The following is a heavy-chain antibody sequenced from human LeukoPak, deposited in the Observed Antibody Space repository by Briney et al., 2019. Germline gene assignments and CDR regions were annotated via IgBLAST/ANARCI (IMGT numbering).Heavy chain of an antibody. CDR1: GGSISSSSYY. D-gene: IGHD3-10*01. CDR2: IYSGGST. CDR3: ARDGRGSGSYYGD. V-gene: IGHV3-53*01. J-gene: IGHJ4*02. Sequence: ETLSLTCTVSGGSISSSSYYWGWIRQPPGKGLEWVSVIYSGGSTYYADSVKGRFTISRDNSKNTLYLQMNSLRAEDTAVYYCARDGRGSGSYYGDWGQGTLVTVSS.